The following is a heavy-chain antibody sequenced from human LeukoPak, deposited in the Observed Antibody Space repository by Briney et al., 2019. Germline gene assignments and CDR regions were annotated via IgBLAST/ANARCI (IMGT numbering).Heavy chain of an antibody. D-gene: IGHD7-27*01. V-gene: IGHV3-64*01. CDR1: GFTFSNYA. J-gene: IGHJ4*01. CDR2: ISSNGGSK. CDR3: ARVTGDRGGFDY. Sequence: GGSLRLSCAASGFTFSNYAMHWVRQAPGKGLEYVSAISSNGGSKYYANSVKGRFTISRDNSKNTLYLQMGSLSAEDMAIYYCARVTGDRGGFDYWGHGTLVTVSS.